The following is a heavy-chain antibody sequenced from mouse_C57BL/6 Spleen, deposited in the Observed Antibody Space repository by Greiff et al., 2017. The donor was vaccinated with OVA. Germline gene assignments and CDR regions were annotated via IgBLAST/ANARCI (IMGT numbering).Heavy chain of an antibody. CDR3: AAYGSRLDYFDY. V-gene: IGHV1-50*01. D-gene: IGHD1-1*01. CDR1: GYTFTSYW. Sequence: QVQLQQPGAELVKPGASVKLSCKASGYTFTSYWMQWVKQRPGQGLEWIGEIDPSDSFPNYNQKFKGKATLTVDTSSSTAYMQLSSLTSEDSAVYYCAAYGSRLDYFDYWGQGTTLTVAS. CDR2: IDPSDSFP. J-gene: IGHJ2*01.